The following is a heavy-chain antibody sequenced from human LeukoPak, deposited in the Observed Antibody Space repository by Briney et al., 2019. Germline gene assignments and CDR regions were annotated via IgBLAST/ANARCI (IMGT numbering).Heavy chain of an antibody. CDR2: IYYSGST. CDR1: GDSLNSYY. J-gene: IGHJ4*02. V-gene: IGHV4-59*01. D-gene: IGHD5-18*01. Sequence: SETLSLTCTVSGDSLNSYYWSWIRQPPGKGLEWIGYIYYSGSTNYNPSLKSRVTISVDTSKNQFSLKLTSVTAADTAVYYRTKGRIQLGYWGQGTLITVSS. CDR3: TKGRIQLGY.